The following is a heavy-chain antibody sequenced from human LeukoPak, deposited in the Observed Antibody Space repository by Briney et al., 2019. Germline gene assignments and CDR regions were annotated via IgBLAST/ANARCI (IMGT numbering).Heavy chain of an antibody. CDR3: ARHTAMVTGDY. Sequence: PSETLSLTCAVYGGSFSGYYWSWIRQPPGKGLEWIGEINHSGSTNYNPSLKSRVTISVDTSKNQFSLKLSSVTAADTAVYYCARHTAMVTGDYWGQGTLVTVSS. CDR2: INHSGST. CDR1: GGSFSGYY. J-gene: IGHJ4*02. V-gene: IGHV4-34*01. D-gene: IGHD5-18*01.